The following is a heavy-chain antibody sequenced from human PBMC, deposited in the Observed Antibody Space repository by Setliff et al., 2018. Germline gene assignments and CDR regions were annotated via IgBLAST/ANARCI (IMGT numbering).Heavy chain of an antibody. CDR1: GFTFSNYY. J-gene: IGHJ5*02. V-gene: IGHV3-21*01. D-gene: IGHD6-13*01. CDR2: ISSSSSYI. Sequence: LRLSCAASGFTFSNYYMSWVRQAPGKGLEWVSSISSSSSYIYYADSVKGRFTISRDNAKNSLYLQMNSLRAEDTAVYYCARDRDAGTPGRSWFDPWGQGTLVTVSS. CDR3: ARDRDAGTPGRSWFDP.